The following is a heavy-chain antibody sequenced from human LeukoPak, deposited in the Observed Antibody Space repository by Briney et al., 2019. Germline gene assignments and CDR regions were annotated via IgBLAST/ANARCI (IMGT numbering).Heavy chain of an antibody. V-gene: IGHV3-23*01. D-gene: IGHD6-25*01. Sequence: GGSLRLSCVASGFTFRAYAMTWVRQAPGKGLEWVSTIGGSGSKTFYADSVKGRFTISRDNSQTTLHLHMNSLRAEDTAFAKDLAADPLGFDFWGQGTPVTVSS. J-gene: IGHJ4*02. CDR1: GFTFRAYA. CDR2: IGGSGSKT. CDR3: LAADPLGFDF.